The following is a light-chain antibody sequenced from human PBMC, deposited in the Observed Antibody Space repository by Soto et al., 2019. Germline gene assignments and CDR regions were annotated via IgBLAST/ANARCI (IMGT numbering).Light chain of an antibody. V-gene: IGKV1-39*01. Sequence: DIQMTQSPSSLSASVGDRVTITCRAGQSISSYLNWYQQKPGKAPKLLIYAASSVQSGVPSRFSGSGSGTDFTLTISSLQPEDFATYYWQQSYSTPPVTFGQGTKVEIK. CDR2: AAS. CDR1: QSISSY. CDR3: QQSYSTPPVT. J-gene: IGKJ1*01.